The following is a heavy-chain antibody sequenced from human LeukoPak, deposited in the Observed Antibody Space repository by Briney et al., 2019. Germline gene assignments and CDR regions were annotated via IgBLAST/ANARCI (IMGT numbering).Heavy chain of an antibody. CDR3: AKGDSSGYPYYFDY. J-gene: IGHJ4*02. Sequence: GGSLRLSCAASGFTFSDYWMHWVRRAPGKGLEWVANIKGDETEKYYVDSVKGRFTISRDNAKNSVFLQMDSLRVEDTAVYYCAKGDSSGYPYYFDYWGQGTLVTVSS. D-gene: IGHD3-22*01. CDR1: GFTFSDYW. CDR2: IKGDETEK. V-gene: IGHV3-7*03.